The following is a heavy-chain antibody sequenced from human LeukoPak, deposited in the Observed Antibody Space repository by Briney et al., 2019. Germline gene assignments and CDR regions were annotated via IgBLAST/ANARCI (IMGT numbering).Heavy chain of an antibody. J-gene: IGHJ4*02. D-gene: IGHD6-13*01. Sequence: PSETLSLTCTVSGGSISRDYWSWIRQPPGKGLEWIGYIYYTGSTNYNPSLKSRVTISIDTSKNQFSLKLSSVTAADTAVYYCARDRPGGSSLDYWGQGTLVTVSS. CDR1: GGSISRDY. V-gene: IGHV4-59*01. CDR3: ARDRPGGSSLDY. CDR2: IYYTGST.